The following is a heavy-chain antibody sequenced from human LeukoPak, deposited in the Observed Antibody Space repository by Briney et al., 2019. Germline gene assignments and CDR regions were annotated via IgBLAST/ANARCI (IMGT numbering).Heavy chain of an antibody. CDR2: INPNSGNT. V-gene: IGHV1-8*02. Sequence: ASVKVSCKASGYTFTSYEINWVRQATGQGLEWMGWINPNSGNTGYAQKLQGRVTMTTDTSTSTAYMELRSLRSDDTAVYYCARPFPRGAGLDYWGQGTLVTVSS. CDR1: GYTFTSYE. D-gene: IGHD6-19*01. J-gene: IGHJ4*02. CDR3: ARPFPRGAGLDY.